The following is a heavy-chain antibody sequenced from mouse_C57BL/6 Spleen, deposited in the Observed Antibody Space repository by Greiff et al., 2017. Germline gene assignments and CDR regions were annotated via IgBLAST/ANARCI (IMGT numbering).Heavy chain of an antibody. Sequence: QVQLQQSGPELVKPGASVKISCKASGYAFSSSWMNWVKQRPGKGLEWIGRIYPGDGDTNYNGKFKGKATLTADKSSSTAYMQLSSLTSEDSAVYFCARKNPYYGSSYDYWYFDVWGTGTTVTVSS. V-gene: IGHV1-82*01. CDR3: ARKNPYYGSSYDYWYFDV. CDR1: GYAFSSSW. D-gene: IGHD1-1*01. CDR2: IYPGDGDT. J-gene: IGHJ1*03.